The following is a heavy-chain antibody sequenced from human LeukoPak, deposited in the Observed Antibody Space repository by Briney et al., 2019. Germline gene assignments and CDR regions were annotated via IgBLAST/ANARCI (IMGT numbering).Heavy chain of an antibody. CDR2: IYYSGST. D-gene: IGHD3-22*01. J-gene: IGHJ4*02. CDR1: GGSISSSSYY. CDR3: ARVKNYYDSSGYYSPFDY. Sequence: SETLSLTCTVSGGSISSSSYYWGWIRQPPGKGLEWIGYIYYSGSTNYNPSLKSRVTISVDTSKNQFSLKLSSVTAADTAVYYCARVKNYYDSSGYYSPFDYWGQGTLVTVSS. V-gene: IGHV4-61*05.